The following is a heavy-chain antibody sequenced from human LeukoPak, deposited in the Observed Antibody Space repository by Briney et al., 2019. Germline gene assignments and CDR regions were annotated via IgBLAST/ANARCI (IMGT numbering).Heavy chain of an antibody. CDR1: GFTLSSHW. CDR3: AKHTAVLSGYFDY. V-gene: IGHV3-7*03. D-gene: IGHD4-23*01. Sequence: GGSLRLSCAASGFTLSSHWMTWVRQAPGKGLEWVANIKQDGSQKYYVDSVKGRFTISRDNAKNSLYLQMNSLRTEDTALYYCAKHTAVLSGYFDYWGQGTLVTVSS. J-gene: IGHJ4*02. CDR2: IKQDGSQK.